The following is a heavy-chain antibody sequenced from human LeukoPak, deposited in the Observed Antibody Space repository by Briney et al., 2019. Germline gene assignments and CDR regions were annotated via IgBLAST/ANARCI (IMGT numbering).Heavy chain of an antibody. J-gene: IGHJ3*02. Sequence: GGSLRLSCAASGFTFSSYEMNWVRQAPGKGLEWVSYISSSGSTIYYADSVKGRFTISRDNAKNSLYLQMNSLRAEDTAVYYCARAVDYGGNSGPYDAFDIWGQGTMVTVSS. V-gene: IGHV3-48*03. CDR1: GFTFSSYE. CDR2: ISSSGSTI. D-gene: IGHD4-23*01. CDR3: ARAVDYGGNSGPYDAFDI.